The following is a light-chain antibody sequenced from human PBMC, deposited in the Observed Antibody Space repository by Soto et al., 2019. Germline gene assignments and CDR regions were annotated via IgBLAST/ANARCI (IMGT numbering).Light chain of an antibody. V-gene: IGKV3-11*01. CDR3: QQRSNWPAIT. CDR1: QSVSSY. Sequence: EIVLTQSPATLSLSPGERATLSCRASQSVSSYLAWYQQKPGQAPRLLIYDASNRATGILARFSGSGAGTDYTHIIISLEHDDVAVEYCQQRSNWPAITFGQGTRLEIK. J-gene: IGKJ5*01. CDR2: DAS.